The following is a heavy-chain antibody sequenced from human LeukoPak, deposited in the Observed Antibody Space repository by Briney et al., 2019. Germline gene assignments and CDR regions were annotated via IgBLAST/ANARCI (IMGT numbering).Heavy chain of an antibody. V-gene: IGHV3-7*03. CDR2: IKQDGSEK. J-gene: IGHJ5*02. CDR3: ARSDDFWSPNWFDP. CDR1: GFTFSSYW. Sequence: TGGSLRPSCAASGFTFSSYWMSWVRQAPGKGLEWVANIKQDGSEKDYVDSVKGRFTISSDNAKNSLYLQMNSLRAEDTAVYYCARSDDFWSPNWFDPWGQGTLVTVSS. D-gene: IGHD3-3*01.